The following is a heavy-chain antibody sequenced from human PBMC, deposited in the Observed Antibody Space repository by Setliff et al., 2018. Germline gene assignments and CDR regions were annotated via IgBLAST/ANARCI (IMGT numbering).Heavy chain of an antibody. Sequence: SGPTLVNPTQTLTQTCTFSGFSLSTSGVGVGWIRQPPGKALEWLALIYWNDDKRYSPSLKSRLTITKDTSKNQVVLTMTNVNPVDTATYYCAHKYGDYVRYFQHWGQGTLVTAPQ. V-gene: IGHV2-5*01. CDR2: IYWNDDK. CDR3: AHKYGDYVRYFQH. J-gene: IGHJ1*01. CDR1: GFSLSTSGVG. D-gene: IGHD4-17*01.